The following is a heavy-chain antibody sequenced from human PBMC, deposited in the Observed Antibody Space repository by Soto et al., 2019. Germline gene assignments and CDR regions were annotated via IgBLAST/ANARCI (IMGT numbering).Heavy chain of an antibody. CDR1: GFTLSGYA. D-gene: IGHD6-6*01. CDR2: ISSNGVGT. CDR3: ARRARPGFYYMEV. V-gene: IGHV3-64*01. J-gene: IGHJ6*03. Sequence: GGSLRLSCAASGFTLSGYAMDWVRQAPGKGLEYVSGISSNGVGTYYANSVQGRFTISRDNSKNTVYLQMGSLRPEDMAVYYCARRARPGFYYMEVWGKGTTVTVSS.